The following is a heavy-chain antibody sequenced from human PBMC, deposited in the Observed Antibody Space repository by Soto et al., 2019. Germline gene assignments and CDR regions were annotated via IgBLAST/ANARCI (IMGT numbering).Heavy chain of an antibody. CDR1: GITFSSYA. V-gene: IGHV3-23*01. CDR2: ISDSGGST. CDR3: AKADYGDYGFDY. J-gene: IGHJ4*02. Sequence: EVQLLESGGGLVQPGGSLRLSCAASGITFSSYAMSWVRQAPGKGLEWVSGISDSGGSTYYADSVKGRFTISRDNSKNTLYLQMNSLRAEDTAVYYCAKADYGDYGFDYWGQGTLVTLSS. D-gene: IGHD4-17*01.